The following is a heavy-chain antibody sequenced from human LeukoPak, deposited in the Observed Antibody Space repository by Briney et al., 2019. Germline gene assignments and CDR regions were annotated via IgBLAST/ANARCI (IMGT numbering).Heavy chain of an antibody. CDR1: GFTFSSYA. Sequence: GGSLRLSCAASGFTFSSYAMHWVRQAPGKGLEWVAVISYDGSNKYYADSVKGRFTISRDNSKNTLYLQMNSLRAEDTAVYYCARGDLWSSSWPTPGYFQHWGQGTLVTVSS. D-gene: IGHD6-13*01. CDR3: ARGDLWSSSWPTPGYFQH. J-gene: IGHJ1*01. CDR2: ISYDGSNK. V-gene: IGHV3-30-3*01.